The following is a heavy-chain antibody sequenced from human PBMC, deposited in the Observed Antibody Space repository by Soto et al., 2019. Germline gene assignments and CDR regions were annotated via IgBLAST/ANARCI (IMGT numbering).Heavy chain of an antibody. D-gene: IGHD5-18*01. Sequence: ASVKVSCKASGYTFTDYASHWVRQAPGQRLEWMGWMNAGVGNTLYSQKFQGRITITRDTSASTAYMELNSLKSEDTAIYYCARDTGYTFGSLKYWGPGTLVTVSS. J-gene: IGHJ4*02. CDR1: GYTFTDYA. V-gene: IGHV1-3*01. CDR2: MNAGVGNT. CDR3: ARDTGYTFGSLKY.